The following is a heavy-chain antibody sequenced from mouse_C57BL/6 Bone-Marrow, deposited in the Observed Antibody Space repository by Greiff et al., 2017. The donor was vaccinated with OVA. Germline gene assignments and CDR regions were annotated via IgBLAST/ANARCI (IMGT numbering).Heavy chain of an antibody. V-gene: IGHV1-50*01. CDR3: ARGYDYDPLDY. Sequence: VQLQQSGAELVKPGASVKLSCKASGYTFTSYWMQWVKQRPGQGLEWIGEIDPSDSYTNYNQKFKGKATLTVDTSSSTAYMQLSSLTSEDSAVYYWARGYDYDPLDYWGQVTTLTVSS. J-gene: IGHJ2*01. CDR1: GYTFTSYW. CDR2: IDPSDSYT. D-gene: IGHD2-4*01.